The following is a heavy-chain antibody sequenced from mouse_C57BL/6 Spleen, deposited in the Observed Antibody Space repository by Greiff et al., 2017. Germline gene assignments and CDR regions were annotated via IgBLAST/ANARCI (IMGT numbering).Heavy chain of an antibody. J-gene: IGHJ4*01. Sequence: QVQLQQSGPELVKPGASVKISCKASGYAFSSSWMNWVKQRPGKGLEWIGRIYPGDGDTNYNGKFKGKATLTADKSSSTAYMQLSRLTSEDSAVYFCARGEGNYAMDYWGQGTSVTVAS. CDR2: IYPGDGDT. CDR1: GYAFSSSW. CDR3: ARGEGNYAMDY. D-gene: IGHD2-13*01. V-gene: IGHV1-82*01.